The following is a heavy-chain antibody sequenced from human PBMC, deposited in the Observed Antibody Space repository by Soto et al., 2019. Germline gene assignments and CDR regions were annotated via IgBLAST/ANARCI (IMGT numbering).Heavy chain of an antibody. J-gene: IGHJ3*02. D-gene: IGHD1-26*01. V-gene: IGHV3-53*01. CDR1: GFTVSSNY. Sequence: GALRLSFAASGFTVSSNYMSWVLQAPGKGLEWVSVIYSGGSTYYADSVKGRFTISRDNSKNTLYLQMNSLRAEDTAVYYCARAPSVRGSYHVGAFDIWGQGTMVTVSS. CDR3: ARAPSVRGSYHVGAFDI. CDR2: IYSGGST.